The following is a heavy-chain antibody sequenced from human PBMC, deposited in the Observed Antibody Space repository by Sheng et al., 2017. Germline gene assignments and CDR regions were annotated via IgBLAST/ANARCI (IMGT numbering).Heavy chain of an antibody. CDR3: ARDPYYYGSGADY. J-gene: IGHJ4*02. CDR1: GGSISSSSYY. Sequence: QLQLQESGPGLVKPSETLSLTCTVSGGSISSSSYYWGWIRQPPGKGLEWIGSIYYSGSTYYNPSLKSRVTISVDTSKNQFSLKLTSVTAADTAMYYCARDPYYYGSGADYWGQGTLVHRLL. V-gene: IGHV4-39*07. CDR2: IYYSGST. D-gene: IGHD3-10*01.